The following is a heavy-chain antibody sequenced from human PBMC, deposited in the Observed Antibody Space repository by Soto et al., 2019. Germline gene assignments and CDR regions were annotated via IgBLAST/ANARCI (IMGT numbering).Heavy chain of an antibody. CDR3: ARHRSYSAFATAAFDI. CDR2: IDSSGTT. V-gene: IGHV4-39*01. D-gene: IGHD5-12*01. J-gene: IGHJ3*02. CDR1: GGSITSTNNY. Sequence: QLQLQESGPGLVTPSETLSLTCTVSGGSITSTNNYWNWIRQAPGKGLEWIGSIDSSGTTYYKVSLKSRFTISVDTSTNQFYLKLSSVTAADTAVYYCARHRSYSAFATAAFDIWGQGTVVTVSS.